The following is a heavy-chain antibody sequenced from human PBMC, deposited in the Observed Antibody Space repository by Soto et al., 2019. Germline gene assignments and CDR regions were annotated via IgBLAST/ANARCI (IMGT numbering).Heavy chain of an antibody. J-gene: IGHJ4*02. D-gene: IGHD4-17*01. V-gene: IGHV4-31*03. Sequence: QVQLQESGPGLVKPSQTLSLTCTVSGGSISSGGYYWSWIRQHPGKGLEWIGYIYYSGSTYYNPSLKSRVTISVDTSKNQYALKLSSVTAADTAVYYCARTKTTWGVYFDYWGQGTLVTVSS. CDR2: IYYSGST. CDR3: ARTKTTWGVYFDY. CDR1: GGSISSGGYY.